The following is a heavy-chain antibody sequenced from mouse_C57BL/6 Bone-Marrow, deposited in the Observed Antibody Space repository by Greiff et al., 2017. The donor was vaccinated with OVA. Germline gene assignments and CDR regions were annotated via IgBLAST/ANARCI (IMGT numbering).Heavy chain of an antibody. J-gene: IGHJ3*01. CDR2: IDPSDSYT. CDR1: GYTFTSYW. CDR3: ARDGDLAY. V-gene: IGHV1-69*01. D-gene: IGHD2-13*01. Sequence: QVQLQQPGAELVKPGASVKLSCKASGYTFTSYWMHWVKQRPGQGLAWIGKIDPSDSYTNYNQKFKGKSTLTVDKSSNTAYMQLSSRTSEDSAVYYCARDGDLAYWGQGTRVTVSA.